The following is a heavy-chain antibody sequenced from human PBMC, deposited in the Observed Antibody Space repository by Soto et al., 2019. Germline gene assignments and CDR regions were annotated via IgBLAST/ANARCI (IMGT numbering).Heavy chain of an antibody. CDR2: TIPMFNIA. CDR3: ARGRELDDDDYPDYGMDV. J-gene: IGHJ6*02. D-gene: IGHD4-17*01. Sequence: QVHLVQSGAEVKKPGSSVKVSCKASGDTFSRNAISWVRLAPGQGLEWMGGTIPMFNIAKNAQKFQGRVTITADESRNTAYMELSSLRSEDTAVYYCARGRELDDDDYPDYGMDVWGQGTTVTVSS. CDR1: GDTFSRNA. V-gene: IGHV1-69*01.